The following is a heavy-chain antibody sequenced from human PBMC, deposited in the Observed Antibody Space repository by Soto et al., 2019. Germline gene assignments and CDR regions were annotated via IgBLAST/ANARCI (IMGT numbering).Heavy chain of an antibody. D-gene: IGHD3-10*01. CDR1: GFTFSSCA. CDR2: ISYDGSNK. CDR3: ARGFPFGEFIGLFDY. V-gene: IGHV3-30-3*01. J-gene: IGHJ4*02. Sequence: GGSLRLSCAASGFTFSSCAMHWVRQAPGKGLEWVALISYDGSNKYYADSVKGRFTISRDNSKNTLYLQMNSLRAEDTAVYYCARGFPFGEFIGLFDYWGQGTLVTVSS.